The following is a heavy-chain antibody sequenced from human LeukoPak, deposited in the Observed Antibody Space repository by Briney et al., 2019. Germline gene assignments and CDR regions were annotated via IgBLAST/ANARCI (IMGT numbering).Heavy chain of an antibody. Sequence: GGSLRLSCAASGFTFSNYDMPWVRQAPGKGLEWVAVISYDGNNKDFADSVKGRFTISRDNSKNTLYLQMNSLRAEDTAVYYCARGNNVLMVTGCFDYWGQGTLVTVSS. V-gene: IGHV3-30-3*01. CDR3: ARGNNVLMVTGCFDY. J-gene: IGHJ4*02. CDR2: ISYDGNNK. D-gene: IGHD2-21*02. CDR1: GFTFSNYD.